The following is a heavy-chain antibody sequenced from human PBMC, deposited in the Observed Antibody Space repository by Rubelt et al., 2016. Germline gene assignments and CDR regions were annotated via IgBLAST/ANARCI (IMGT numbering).Heavy chain of an antibody. D-gene: IGHD6-13*01. CDR3: ARDGTSSWYSPFDY. Sequence: LEIGGGLVQPGGSLRLSCAASGFTFSSYAMSWVRQAPGKGLEWVSAISGSGGSTYYADSVKGRFTISRDNSKNTLYLQMNSLRAEDTAVYYCARDGTSSWYSPFDYWGQGTLVTVSS. V-gene: IGHV3-23*01. CDR2: ISGSGGST. J-gene: IGHJ4*02. CDR1: GFTFSSYA.